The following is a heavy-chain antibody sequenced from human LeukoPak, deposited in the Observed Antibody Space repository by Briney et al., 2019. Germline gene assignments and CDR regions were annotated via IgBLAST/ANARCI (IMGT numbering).Heavy chain of an antibody. CDR3: AGLVGRYSSGLYYYYFDY. CDR2: LYLSGTT. CDR1: GDSINSLDL. V-gene: IGHV4-4*02. D-gene: IGHD3-22*01. Sequence: TSGTLSLTCTVSGDSINSLDLWSWVRQPPGKGLEWIGELYLSGTTHSNPSVKSRVTISIDKSKNQFFLNLSSVTAADTAVYYCAGLVGRYSSGLYYYYFDYWGQGTLVTVSS. J-gene: IGHJ4*02.